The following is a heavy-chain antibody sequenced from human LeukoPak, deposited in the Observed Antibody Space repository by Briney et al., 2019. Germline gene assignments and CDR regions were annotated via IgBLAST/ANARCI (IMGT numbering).Heavy chain of an antibody. J-gene: IGHJ4*02. D-gene: IGHD3/OR15-3a*01. CDR1: GFTFSTDV. Sequence: GGSLRLSCSVSGFTFSTDVMHCGRQAPRKGLEYVSAISSNRENTYYAVSAKGRFTISTDNSKNTLYLQMSSRRADDTAVYYCVRWTGYWGQGTLVTVSS. CDR2: ISSNRENT. V-gene: IGHV3-64D*06. CDR3: VRWTGY.